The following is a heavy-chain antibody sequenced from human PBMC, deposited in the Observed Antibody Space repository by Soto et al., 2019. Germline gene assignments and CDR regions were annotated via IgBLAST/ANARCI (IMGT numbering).Heavy chain of an antibody. J-gene: IGHJ4*02. CDR3: ARSYSSGWEFDY. Sequence: PWGSLALSCGASGFTFSNYYMSWIGQAPGKGLDLVSYISSTGRTIYYADSVKGRFTVSRDNAQNSLSLKLNSLRVEDTAVYYCARSYSSGWEFDYWGQGTKVTVSS. V-gene: IGHV3-11*01. CDR1: GFTFSNYY. D-gene: IGHD6-19*01. CDR2: ISSTGRTI.